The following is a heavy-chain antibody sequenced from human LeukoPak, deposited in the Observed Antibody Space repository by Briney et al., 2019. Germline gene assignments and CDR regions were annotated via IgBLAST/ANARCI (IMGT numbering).Heavy chain of an antibody. Sequence: SQTVSLTCTVSGGSISSGGYYWSWIRQHPGKGLEWIGYLYYSGSTYYNPPLKSRITISVDTSKNQFSLKLSSVTAADTAVYYCASANCGGGSCYSDYWGQGGLVGVSS. CDR1: GGSISSGGYY. CDR2: LYYSGST. V-gene: IGHV4-31*03. J-gene: IGHJ4*02. CDR3: ASANCGGGSCYSDY. D-gene: IGHD2-15*01.